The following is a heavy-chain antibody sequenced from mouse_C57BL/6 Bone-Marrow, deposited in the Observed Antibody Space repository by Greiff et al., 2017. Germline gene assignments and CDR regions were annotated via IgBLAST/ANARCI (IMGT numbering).Heavy chain of an antibody. CDR3: ARSAYYSNYVSWFAY. D-gene: IGHD2-5*01. Sequence: VQLQQPGAELVRPGSSVKLSCKASGYTFTSYWMHWVKQRPIQGIEWIGNIDPSDSETHYNQKFKDKATLTVDKSSSTAYMQLSSLTSEDSAVYYCARSAYYSNYVSWFAYWGQGTLVTVSA. J-gene: IGHJ3*01. CDR1: GYTFTSYW. V-gene: IGHV1-52*01. CDR2: IDPSDSET.